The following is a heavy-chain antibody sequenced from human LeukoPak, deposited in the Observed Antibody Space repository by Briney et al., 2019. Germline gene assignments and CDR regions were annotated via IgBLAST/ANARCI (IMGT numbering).Heavy chain of an antibody. J-gene: IGHJ4*02. V-gene: IGHV1-18*04. CDR2: ISAYNGNT. D-gene: IGHD2-2*01. Sequence: ASVRVSCKASGYTFISYGLSGVPHARGQGLEGMGWISAYNGNTNYEQKLEGRVTMTTDTSTSTAYMELRSLRSDDTAVYYCARDCSSTSCRFDYWGQGTLVTVSS. CDR1: GYTFISYG. CDR3: ARDCSSTSCRFDY.